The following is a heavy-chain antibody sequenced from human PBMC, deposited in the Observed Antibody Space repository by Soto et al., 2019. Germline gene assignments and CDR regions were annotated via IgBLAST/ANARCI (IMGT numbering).Heavy chain of an antibody. CDR3: ARDTKIPANAIHDGR. CDR1: GYTFTDYF. CDR2: INPNSGGT. Sequence: VEMVQSGAEVKKPGASVRVSCKASGYTFTDYFIHWVRQAPGQGLEWMGWINPNSGGTNYAQKFQGRVTMTRDTSITTVYLALSRLRSDDTATYYCARDTKIPANAIHDGRWGQGTLVNVSS. D-gene: IGHD2-2*01. J-gene: IGHJ4*02. V-gene: IGHV1-2*02.